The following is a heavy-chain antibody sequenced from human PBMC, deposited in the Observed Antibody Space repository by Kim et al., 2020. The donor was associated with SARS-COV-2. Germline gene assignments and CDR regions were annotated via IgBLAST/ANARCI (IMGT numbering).Heavy chain of an antibody. CDR3: ARGDGNTSRRPFDY. J-gene: IGHJ4*02. D-gene: IGHD1-1*01. Sequence: ADSVTGRFTISRDTAKNSLYLQMNSLRAEDTAVYYCARGDGNTSRRPFDYWGQGTLVTVSS. V-gene: IGHV3-21*01.